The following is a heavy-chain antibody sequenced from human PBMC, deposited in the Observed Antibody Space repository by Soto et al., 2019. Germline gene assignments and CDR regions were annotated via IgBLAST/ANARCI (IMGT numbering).Heavy chain of an antibody. J-gene: IGHJ6*02. D-gene: IGHD1-7*01. CDR1: GFTLSGSA. CDR2: IRSKANSYPT. V-gene: IGHV3-73*01. CDR3: TRVVQGDNWNYGPYSYYYGMDV. Sequence: PGGSLRLSCADSGFTLSGSAMHWDRQVSGKGLEWVGRIRSKANSYPTAYAASVKRRSTISRDDQKNTAYLQINSLKNEYRAVYYCTRVVQGDNWNYGPYSYYYGMDVWGQGTTVTVSS.